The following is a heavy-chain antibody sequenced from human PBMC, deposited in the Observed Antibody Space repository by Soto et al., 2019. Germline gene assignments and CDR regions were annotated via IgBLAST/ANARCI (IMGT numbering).Heavy chain of an antibody. CDR2: ISYDGSNK. CDR3: AGETEALDC. V-gene: IGHV3-30-3*01. J-gene: IGHJ4*02. Sequence: GGSLRLSCAASGFTFSSYAMHWVRQAPGKGLEWVAVISYDGSNKYYADSVKGRFTISRDNSKNTLYLQMNILIAEDTAVYYCAGETEALDCWGQGTLVTVPS. CDR1: GFTFSSYA.